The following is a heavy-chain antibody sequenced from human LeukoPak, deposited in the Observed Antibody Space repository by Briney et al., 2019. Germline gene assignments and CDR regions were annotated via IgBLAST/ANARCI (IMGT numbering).Heavy chain of an antibody. CDR3: ASIPYREQLEKGLDY. CDR1: DGSFSGCY. V-gene: IGHV4-34*01. Sequence: SETLSLTCAVYDGSFSGCYWSWISQPPGKGLEWIGEINHSGSTNYNPSLKSRVTISVDTSKNQFSLKLSSVTAADTAVYYCASIPYREQLEKGLDYWGQGTLVTVSS. D-gene: IGHD6-6*01. CDR2: INHSGST. J-gene: IGHJ4*02.